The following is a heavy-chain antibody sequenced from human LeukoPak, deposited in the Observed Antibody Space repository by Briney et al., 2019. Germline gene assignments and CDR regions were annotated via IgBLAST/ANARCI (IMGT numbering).Heavy chain of an antibody. CDR1: GNYW. Sequence: GGSLRLSCAASGNYWMHWVRQAPGKGLEWVAVISYDGSNKYYADSVKGRFTISRDNSKNTLYLQMNSLRAEDTALYYCARGRVAATGGYLDYWGQGTLVTVSS. V-gene: IGHV3-30-3*01. CDR3: ARGRVAATGGYLDY. J-gene: IGHJ4*02. D-gene: IGHD6-19*01. CDR2: ISYDGSNK.